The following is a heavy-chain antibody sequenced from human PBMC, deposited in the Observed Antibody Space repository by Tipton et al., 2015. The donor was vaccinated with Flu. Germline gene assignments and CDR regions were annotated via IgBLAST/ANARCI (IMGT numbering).Heavy chain of an antibody. D-gene: IGHD2-21*01. CDR3: ARVVLPYYWYFDL. Sequence: QLVQSGGGLIQPGGSLRLSCAASGFTVSNNYLSWVCQAPGKGLEWVSVIYSGGSTYYADSVKGRFTISRDNSKNTQYLQMNSQRAEDTAVYYRARVVLPYYWYFDLWGRSTLVTVSS. CDR2: IYSGGST. CDR1: GFTVSNNY. V-gene: IGHV3-53*01. J-gene: IGHJ2*01.